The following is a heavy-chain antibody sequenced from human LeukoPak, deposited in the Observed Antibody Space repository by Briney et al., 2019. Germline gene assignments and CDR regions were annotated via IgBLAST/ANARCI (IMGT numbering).Heavy chain of an antibody. CDR2: ISSSSSYI. Sequence: GGSLRLSCAASGFTFSSYSMNWVRQAPGKGLEWVSSISSSSSYIYYADSVEGRFTISRDNAKNSLYLQMNSLRAEDTAMYYCASGMVGATTSGFDYWGQGTLVTVSS. J-gene: IGHJ4*02. V-gene: IGHV3-21*01. CDR1: GFTFSSYS. CDR3: ASGMVGATTSGFDY. D-gene: IGHD1-26*01.